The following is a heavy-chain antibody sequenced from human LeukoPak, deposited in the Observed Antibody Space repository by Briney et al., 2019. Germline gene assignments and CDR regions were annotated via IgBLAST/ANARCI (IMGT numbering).Heavy chain of an antibody. CDR3: ARPPGGYCSGGSCYSEYYFDY. J-gene: IGHJ4*02. D-gene: IGHD2-15*01. CDR2: IYPGDSDT. CDR1: GYSFTSYW. V-gene: IGHV5-51*01. Sequence: GESLKISCKGSGYSFTSYWIGWVRQMPGKGLERMGIIYPGDSDTRYSPSFQGQVTISADKSISTAYLQWSSLKASDTAMYYCARPPGGYCSGGSCYSEYYFDYWGQGTLVTVSS.